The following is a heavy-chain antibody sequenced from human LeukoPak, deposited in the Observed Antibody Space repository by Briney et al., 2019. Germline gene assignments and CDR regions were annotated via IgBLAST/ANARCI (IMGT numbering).Heavy chain of an antibody. CDR2: IYSGGST. J-gene: IGHJ4*02. V-gene: IGHV3-66*01. CDR3: AKDGSGYYDTTPFDY. CDR1: GFTVSSNY. Sequence: PGGSLRLSCAASGFTVSSNYMSWVRQAPGKGLEWGSVIYSGGSTYYADSVKGRFTIPRDNSKNTLYLQMNSLRAEDTPVYYCAKDGSGYYDTTPFDYWGQGTLVTVSS. D-gene: IGHD3-3*01.